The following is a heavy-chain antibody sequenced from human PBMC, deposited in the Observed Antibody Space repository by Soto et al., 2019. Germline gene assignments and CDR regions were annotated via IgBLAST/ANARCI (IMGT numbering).Heavy chain of an antibody. Sequence: GGSLRLSCAASEFTLNNYAMSWVRQAPVKGLEWVSAFSGSGGGTYYADSVQGRFTISRDNSKNTLYLQMNSLRAEDTAVDYCARHYGGIYSTFDYWGQGSLVTVSS. D-gene: IGHD1-26*01. J-gene: IGHJ4*02. CDR1: EFTLNNYA. CDR3: ARHYGGIYSTFDY. V-gene: IGHV3-23*01. CDR2: FSGSGGGT.